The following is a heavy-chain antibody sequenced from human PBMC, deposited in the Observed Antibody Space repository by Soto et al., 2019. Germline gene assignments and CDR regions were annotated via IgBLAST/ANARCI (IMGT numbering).Heavy chain of an antibody. CDR3: AREFRSSKWIGASYGMDV. Sequence: ASVKVSCKASGYTFTGYYMHWVRQAPGQGLEWMGWINPNSGGTNYAQKFQGRVTMTRDTSISTAYMELSRLRSDDTAVYYCAREFRSSKWIGASYGMDVWGQGNTVTVSS. CDR1: GYTFTGYY. V-gene: IGHV1-2*02. CDR2: INPNSGGT. D-gene: IGHD5-12*01. J-gene: IGHJ6*02.